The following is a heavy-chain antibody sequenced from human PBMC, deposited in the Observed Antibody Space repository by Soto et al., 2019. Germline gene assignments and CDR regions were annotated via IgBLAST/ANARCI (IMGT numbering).Heavy chain of an antibody. D-gene: IGHD3-10*01. CDR1: GFTFSSYA. CDR2: ISYDGSNK. Sequence: QVQLVESGGGVVQPGRSLRLSCAASGFTFSSYAMHWFRQAPGKGLEWVAVISYDGSNKYYADSVKGRFTISRDNSKNTLYLQMKSVRAEDTAVYYCAREGYYCSGSYCHHYWGQGTLVTVS. V-gene: IGHV3-30-3*01. CDR3: AREGYYCSGSYCHHY. J-gene: IGHJ4*02.